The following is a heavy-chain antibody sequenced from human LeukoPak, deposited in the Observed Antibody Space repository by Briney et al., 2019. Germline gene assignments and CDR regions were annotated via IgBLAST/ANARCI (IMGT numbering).Heavy chain of an antibody. D-gene: IGHD3-10*01. J-gene: IGHJ4*02. CDR1: GFTVSSNY. Sequence: GGSLRLSCAASGFTVSSNYMSWVRQAPGRGLEWVSVIYSGGSTYYADSVKGRLTISRDNSKNTLYLQMNSLRAEDTAVYYCAREVYGSGGTYYFDYWGQGTLVTVSS. CDR3: AREVYGSGGTYYFDY. V-gene: IGHV3-66*01. CDR2: IYSGGST.